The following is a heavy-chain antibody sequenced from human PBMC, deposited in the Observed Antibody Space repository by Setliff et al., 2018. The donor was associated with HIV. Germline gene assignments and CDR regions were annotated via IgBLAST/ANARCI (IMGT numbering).Heavy chain of an antibody. V-gene: IGHV4-39*07. Sequence: PSETLSLTCTVSGGSISSSSYYWGWIRPPPGKGLEWVGSIHYSGSTYYNPSLNSHVTIAVDTSKTQYSQKLSSAPAAATAVYYCASASSRMGYDSSGYPFDYWGQGTLVTVSS. CDR1: GGSISSSSYY. J-gene: IGHJ4*02. CDR3: ASASSRMGYDSSGYPFDY. CDR2: IHYSGST. D-gene: IGHD3-22*01.